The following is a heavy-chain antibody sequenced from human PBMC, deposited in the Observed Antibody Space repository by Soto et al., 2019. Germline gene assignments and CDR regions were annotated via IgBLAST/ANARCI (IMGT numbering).Heavy chain of an antibody. CDR3: ARVPDR. D-gene: IGHD2-2*01. Sequence: SLTCAISGGSISSGGYSWSWIRQPPGKGLEWIGYIYHSGSTYYNPSLKSRVTISVDRSKNQFSLKLSSVTAADTAVYYCARVPDRWGQGTLVTVSS. V-gene: IGHV4-30-2*01. J-gene: IGHJ5*02. CDR2: IYHSGST. CDR1: GGSISSGGYS.